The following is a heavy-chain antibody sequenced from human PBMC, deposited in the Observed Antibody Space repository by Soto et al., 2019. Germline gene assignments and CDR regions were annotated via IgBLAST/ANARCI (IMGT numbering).Heavy chain of an antibody. V-gene: IGHV5-51*01. CDR2: IYPGDSET. D-gene: IGHD2-2*01. Sequence: SRRISRNHSGYSLTSSWTGYVRQMPVKGLDSMGIIYPGDSETRYSPSFQAQATTSADKSSGTAYLRGCSLKASGTAMCYCARDIGYCSPTSCSVGEAFDIWGQGTMVTV. CDR3: ARDIGYCSPTSCSVGEAFDI. J-gene: IGHJ3*02. CDR1: GYSLTSSW.